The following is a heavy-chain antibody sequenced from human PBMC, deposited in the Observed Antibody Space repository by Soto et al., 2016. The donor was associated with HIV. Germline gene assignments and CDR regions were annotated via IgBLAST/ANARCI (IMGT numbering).Heavy chain of an antibody. CDR3: ARGIYDYVWGLSFAAG. Sequence: EVQLVESGGGLVKPGGSLRLSCAASGFTFSTYSMNWVRQAPGKGLEWVSSISSSNSYIYYADSVKGRFTISRDNAKNSLYLQMNSLRAEDTAVYYCARGIYDYVWGLSFAAGWGQGTLVTVSS. CDR2: ISSSNSYI. CDR1: GFTFSTYS. D-gene: IGHD3-16*01. V-gene: IGHV3-21*01. J-gene: IGHJ4*02.